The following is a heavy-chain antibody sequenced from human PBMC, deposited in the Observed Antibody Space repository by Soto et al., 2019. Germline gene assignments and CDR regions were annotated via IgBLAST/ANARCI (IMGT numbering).Heavy chain of an antibody. CDR2: IYYRGNT. V-gene: IGHV4-59*08. D-gene: IGHD3-9*01. CDR1: GGSIGTYY. Sequence: PSETLSLTCTVSGGSIGTYYCSWIRQPQEKGLEWSGYIYYRGNTNYNPSLKSRVTISLDTPKNQLSLKLSSVTPADTAVYYCARHPVYYDILHGYTTYDLDYWGEGILVTVSS. CDR3: ARHPVYYDILHGYTTYDLDY. J-gene: IGHJ4*02.